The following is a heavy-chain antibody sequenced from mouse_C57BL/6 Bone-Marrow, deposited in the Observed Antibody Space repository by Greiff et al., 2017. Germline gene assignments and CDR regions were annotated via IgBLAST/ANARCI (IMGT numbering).Heavy chain of an antibody. CDR1: GYTFTDYY. J-gene: IGHJ3*01. CDR3: ARIYYDYDGFAY. Sequence: VQLQQSGPVLVKPGASVKMSCKASGYTFTDYYMNWVKQSHGKSLEWIGVINPYNGGTSSNQKFKGKATLTVDQSSSTAYMELNSLTSDDSAVYYWARIYYDYDGFAYWGQGTLVTVAA. V-gene: IGHV1-19*01. CDR2: INPYNGGT. D-gene: IGHD2-4*01.